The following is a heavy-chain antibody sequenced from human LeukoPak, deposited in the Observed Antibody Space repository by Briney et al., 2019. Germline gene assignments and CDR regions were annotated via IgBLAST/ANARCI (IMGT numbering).Heavy chain of an antibody. CDR1: GFTFSSYA. CDR3: AKEAAAILWHYYYYMDV. V-gene: IGHV3-23*01. CDR2: ISGSGGST. J-gene: IGHJ6*03. D-gene: IGHD2-21*02. Sequence: QPGGSLRLSCAASGFTFSSYAMSWVRQAPGKGLEWVSAISGSGGSTYYADSVKGRFTISRDNSKNTLYLQMNSLRAEDTAVYYCAKEAAAILWHYYYYMDVWGKGTTVAVSS.